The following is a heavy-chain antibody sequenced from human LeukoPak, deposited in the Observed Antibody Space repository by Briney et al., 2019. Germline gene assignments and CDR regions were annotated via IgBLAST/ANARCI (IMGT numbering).Heavy chain of an antibody. CDR3: ARGPKQWLVSRWFDP. V-gene: IGHV4-34*01. Sequence: SETLSLTCAVYGGSFSGYYWSWIRQPPGKGLEWIGEINHSGSTNYNPSLRSRVTISVDTSKNQFSMKLSSVTAADTAVYYCARGPKQWLVSRWFDPWGQGTLVTVCS. CDR1: GGSFSGYY. D-gene: IGHD6-19*01. CDR2: INHSGST. J-gene: IGHJ5*02.